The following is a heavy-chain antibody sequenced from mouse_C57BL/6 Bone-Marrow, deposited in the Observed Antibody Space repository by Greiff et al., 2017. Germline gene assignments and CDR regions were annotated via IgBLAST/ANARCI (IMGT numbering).Heavy chain of an antibody. Sequence: EVQVVESGGGLVQPGGSLKLSCAASGFTFSDYGMAWVRQAPRKGPEWVAFISNLAYSIYYADTVTGRFTISRENAKNTLYLEMSSLRSEDTAMYYCARRDYYGSSFAYWGQGTLVTVSA. J-gene: IGHJ3*01. CDR1: GFTFSDYG. D-gene: IGHD1-1*01. V-gene: IGHV5-15*01. CDR3: ARRDYYGSSFAY. CDR2: ISNLAYSI.